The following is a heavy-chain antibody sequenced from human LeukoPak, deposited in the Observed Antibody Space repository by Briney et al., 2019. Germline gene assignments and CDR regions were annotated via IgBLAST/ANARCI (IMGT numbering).Heavy chain of an antibody. CDR1: GFTFSSYA. D-gene: IGHD3-22*01. CDR2: ISSNGGST. V-gene: IGHV3-64*01. CDR3: ASKGYYYDSSGYSPGYFDY. J-gene: IGHJ4*02. Sequence: GGSLRLSRAASGFTFSSYAMHWVRQAPGKGLEYVSAISSNGGSTYYANSVKGRFTISRDNSKNTLYLQMGSLRAEDMAVYYCASKGYYYDSSGYSPGYFDYWGQGTLVTVSS.